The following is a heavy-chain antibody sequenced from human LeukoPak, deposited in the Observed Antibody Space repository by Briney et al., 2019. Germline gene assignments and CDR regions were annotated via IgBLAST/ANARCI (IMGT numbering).Heavy chain of an antibody. CDR3: ARDVGLYYYGSGSYSPNNWFDP. CDR1: GGTFSSYA. D-gene: IGHD3-10*01. V-gene: IGHV1-69*05. Sequence: SVKVSCKVSGGTFSSYAISWVRQAPGQGLEWRGGIIPIFGTANYAQKFQGRVTITTDESTSTAYMELSSLRSDDTAVYYCARDVGLYYYGSGSYSPNNWFDPWGQGTLVTVSS. J-gene: IGHJ5*02. CDR2: IIPIFGTA.